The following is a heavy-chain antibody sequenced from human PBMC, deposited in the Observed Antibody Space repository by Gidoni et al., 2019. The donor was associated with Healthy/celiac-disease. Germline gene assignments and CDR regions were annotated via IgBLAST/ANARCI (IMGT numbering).Heavy chain of an antibody. CDR3: ATPVVPAAIPFDY. J-gene: IGHJ4*02. Sequence: EVQLLESGGGLVQPGGSLRLSCAASGFTFSSYAMSWARQAPGKGLEWVLAIRGSGGRTYYADSVKGRFTISRDNSKNTLYLQMNSLRAEDTAVYYCATPVVPAAIPFDYWGQGTLVTVSS. CDR2: IRGSGGRT. D-gene: IGHD2-2*02. CDR1: GFTFSSYA. V-gene: IGHV3-23*01.